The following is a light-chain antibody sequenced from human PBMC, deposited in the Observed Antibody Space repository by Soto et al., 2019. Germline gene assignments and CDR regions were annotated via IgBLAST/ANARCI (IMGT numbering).Light chain of an antibody. Sequence: DLQMTQSPSSLSASLGDRVTIACRASQNVRSYLNWYQQRPGKAPKLLISETSTLESGVPSKFSGTGYGTDFTLTISSLQPEDFAVYYCQQYGSSPQTFGGGTKVDIK. CDR2: ETS. CDR1: QNVRSY. V-gene: IGKV1-39*01. J-gene: IGKJ4*01. CDR3: QQYGSSPQT.